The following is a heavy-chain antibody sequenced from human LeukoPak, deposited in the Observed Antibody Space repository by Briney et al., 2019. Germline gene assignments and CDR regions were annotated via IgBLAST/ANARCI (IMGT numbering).Heavy chain of an antibody. V-gene: IGHV3-74*01. CDR3: ASGRGYSYGSHI. CDR1: GFTFNSYW. J-gene: IGHJ4*02. CDR2: INSDGSST. D-gene: IGHD5-18*01. Sequence: GGSLRLSCAASGFTFNSYWMHWVRQAPGKGLVWVSRINSDGSSTSYADSVKGRFTISRDNAKNTLYLQMNSLRAEDTAVYYCASGRGYSYGSHIWGQGTLVTVSS.